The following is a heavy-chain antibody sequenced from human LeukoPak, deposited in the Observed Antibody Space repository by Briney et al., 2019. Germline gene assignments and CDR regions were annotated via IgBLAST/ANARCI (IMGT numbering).Heavy chain of an antibody. CDR2: INPSGGST. V-gene: IGHV1-46*01. D-gene: IGHD3-22*01. CDR1: GYTFTSYY. J-gene: IGHJ4*02. Sequence: ASVKVSCKASGYTFTSYYMHWVRQAPGQGLEWMGIINPSGGSTSYAQKFQGRVTMTRDTSTSTVYVELSSLRSEDTAAYYCARDLSYYDSSGPLGYWGQGTLVTVSS. CDR3: ARDLSYYDSSGPLGY.